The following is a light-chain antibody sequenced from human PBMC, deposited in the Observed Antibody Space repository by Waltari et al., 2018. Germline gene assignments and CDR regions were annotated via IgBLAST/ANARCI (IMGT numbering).Light chain of an antibody. CDR3: MQARQPPYT. CDR2: MGS. J-gene: IGKJ4*01. CDR1: QSHLHGDGRHF. V-gene: IGKV2-28*01. Sequence: DIVMTQSPLSLPVTPGEPASTLCSATQSHLHGDGRHFLDWYLQKPGQSPQLLIYMGSNRASGVPDRFSGSGSGTYFTLKISRVEAEDVGVYYCMQARQPPYTFGGGTKVEIK.